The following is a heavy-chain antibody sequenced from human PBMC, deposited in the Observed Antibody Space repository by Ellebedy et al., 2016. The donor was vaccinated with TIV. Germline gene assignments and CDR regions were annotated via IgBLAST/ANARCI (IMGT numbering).Heavy chain of an antibody. CDR3: ARARLDWNWFDP. J-gene: IGHJ5*02. V-gene: IGHV3-33*01. D-gene: IGHD3-9*01. CDR1: GFTFSSYV. CDR2: IWYDGSNK. Sequence: GESLKISCSASGFTFSSYVMHLVRPAPGKGLEWVAVIWYDGSNKYYADSVKGRFTISRDNSKNTLYLQMNSLRAEETAVYYCARARLDWNWFDPWGQGNLVTVSS.